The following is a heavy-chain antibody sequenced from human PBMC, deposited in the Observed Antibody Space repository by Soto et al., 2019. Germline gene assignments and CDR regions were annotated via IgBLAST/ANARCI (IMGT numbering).Heavy chain of an antibody. Sequence: PGGSLRLSCAAAGLPFSSYSMNWVRQATGKGLEWVSYISSSSSTIYYADSVKGRFTISRDNAKNSLYLQMNSLRAEDTAVYYCASWGTMVRGVTHFYYYYMDVWGKGTTVTVSS. CDR1: GLPFSSYS. V-gene: IGHV3-48*01. CDR2: ISSSSSTI. J-gene: IGHJ6*03. D-gene: IGHD3-10*01. CDR3: ASWGTMVRGVTHFYYYYMDV.